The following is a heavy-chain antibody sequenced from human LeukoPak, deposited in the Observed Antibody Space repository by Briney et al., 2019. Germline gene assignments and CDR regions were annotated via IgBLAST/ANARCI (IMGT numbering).Heavy chain of an antibody. J-gene: IGHJ4*02. V-gene: IGHV1-69*01. CDR2: IIPIFGTA. CDR3: ARGSSSWYFGY. CDR1: GGTFSSYA. D-gene: IGHD6-13*01. Sequence: SVKVSCTASGGTFSSYAISWVRQAPGQGLEWMGGIIPIFGTANYAQKFQGRVTITADESASTVYMELSSLRSEDTAVYYCARGSSSWYFGYWGQGTLVTVSS.